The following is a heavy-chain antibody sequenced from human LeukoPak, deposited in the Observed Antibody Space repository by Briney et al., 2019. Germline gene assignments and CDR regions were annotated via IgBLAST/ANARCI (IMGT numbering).Heavy chain of an antibody. CDR2: IIPIFGTA. Sequence: ASVNVSCKASGGTFSSYAMSWVRQAAGQGLEWMGGIIPIFGTANYAQKFQDRVTITADKSTSTAYMELSSLRSEDTAVYYCARESVVPAAISAFDIWGQGTMVTVSS. CDR1: GGTFSSYA. D-gene: IGHD2-2*02. J-gene: IGHJ3*02. CDR3: ARESVVPAAISAFDI. V-gene: IGHV1-69*06.